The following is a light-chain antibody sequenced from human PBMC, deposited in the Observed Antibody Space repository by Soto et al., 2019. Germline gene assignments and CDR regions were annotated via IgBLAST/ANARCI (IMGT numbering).Light chain of an antibody. V-gene: IGLV2-14*01. CDR2: EVS. CDR3: SPYTSTNTRV. Sequence: QSVLTQPASVSGSPGQSITISCTGTSSDVGAYNYVSWYQQHPAKAPKLMIYEVSNRPSGVSNRVSGSKSGNTASLTISGLQAEDEADYYCSPYTSTNTRVFGGGTKLTVL. J-gene: IGLJ3*02. CDR1: SSDVGAYNY.